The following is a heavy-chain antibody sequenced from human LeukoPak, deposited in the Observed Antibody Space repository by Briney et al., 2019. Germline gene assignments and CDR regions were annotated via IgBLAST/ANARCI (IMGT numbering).Heavy chain of an antibody. Sequence: GGSLRLSCAASGFTFSSYAMSWVRQAPGKGLEWVSAISGSGVSTYYADSVKGRFTISRGNSKNTLYLQMNSLRAEDTAVYYCAKDLNDILTGYYKVVDAFDIWGQGTMVTVSS. CDR1: GFTFSSYA. D-gene: IGHD3-9*01. CDR3: AKDLNDILTGYYKVVDAFDI. CDR2: ISGSGVST. J-gene: IGHJ3*02. V-gene: IGHV3-23*01.